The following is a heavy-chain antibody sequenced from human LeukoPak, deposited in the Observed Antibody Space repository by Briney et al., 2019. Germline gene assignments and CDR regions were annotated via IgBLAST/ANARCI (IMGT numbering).Heavy chain of an antibody. CDR3: AFFVREPQY. CDR2: IQHDGAVK. Sequence: PGGSLRLSCVVSGFAFSRYWMGWVRQAPGKGLEWVANIQHDGAVKWYVGSAKGRFSISRDSTKNSLYLQMNSLRAEDTAIYYCAFFVREPQYWGPGTLVTVPS. CDR1: GFAFSRYW. J-gene: IGHJ1*01. D-gene: IGHD3-10*02. V-gene: IGHV3-7*01.